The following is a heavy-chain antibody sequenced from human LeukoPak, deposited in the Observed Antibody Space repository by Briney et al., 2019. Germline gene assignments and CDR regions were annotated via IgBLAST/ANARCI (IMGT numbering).Heavy chain of an antibody. CDR2: ISGSGGST. J-gene: IGHJ4*02. CDR1: GFTFSSYG. V-gene: IGHV3-23*01. CDR3: ARASWISTADAVC. D-gene: IGHD2-2*03. Sequence: GGSLRLSCAASGFTFSSYGMGWVRQAPGKGLEWVSAISGSGGSTYYADSVKGRFTISRDNSKNTLYLQMKSLRAEDTAVYYCARASWISTADAVCWGQGTQVTVSS.